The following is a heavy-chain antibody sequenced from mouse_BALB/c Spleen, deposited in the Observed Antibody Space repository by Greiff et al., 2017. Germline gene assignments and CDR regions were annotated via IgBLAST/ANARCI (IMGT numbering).Heavy chain of an antibody. CDR1: GYTFTDYE. J-gene: IGHJ3*01. Sequence: VQLQQSGAELVRPGASVTLSCKASGYTFTDYEMHWVKQTPVHGLEWIGAIDPETGGTAYNQKFKGKATLTADKSSSTAYMELRSLTSEDSAVYYCKRDLYDGWFAYWGEGTLVTVSA. D-gene: IGHD2-3*01. V-gene: IGHV1-15*01. CDR3: KRDLYDGWFAY. CDR2: IDPETGGT.